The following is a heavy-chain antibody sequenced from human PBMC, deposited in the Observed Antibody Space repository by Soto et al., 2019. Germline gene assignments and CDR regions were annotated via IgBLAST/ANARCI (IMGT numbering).Heavy chain of an antibody. J-gene: IGHJ3*02. CDR3: AILTSYIHSRGYYNRHDAFDI. D-gene: IGHD3-22*01. CDR2: IYPGDSDI. CDR1: GYNFTNYW. V-gene: IGHV5-51*01. Sequence: GESLKISCKGFGYNFTNYWIGWVRQMPGKGLEWMGIIYPGDSDISYSPSFQGQVIISADKSISTAYLQWSSLKASDTAMYYCAILTSYIHSRGYYNRHDAFDIWGQGAMVTVSS.